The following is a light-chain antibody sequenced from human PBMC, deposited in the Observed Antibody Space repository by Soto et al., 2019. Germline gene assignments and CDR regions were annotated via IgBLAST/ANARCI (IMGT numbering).Light chain of an antibody. CDR3: QQRSNWPPT. V-gene: IGKV3-11*01. Sequence: IGLTQSPATLSLGAGARATLSFSASQSVSSYLAWYQQKPGQAPRLLIYDASNRATGIPARFSGSGSGTDFTLTISSLEPEDFAVYYCQQRSNWPPTFGQGTKVDIK. CDR1: QSVSSY. J-gene: IGKJ1*01. CDR2: DAS.